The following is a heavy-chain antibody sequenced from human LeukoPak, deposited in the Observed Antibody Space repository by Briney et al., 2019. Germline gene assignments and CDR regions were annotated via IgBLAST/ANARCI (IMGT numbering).Heavy chain of an antibody. D-gene: IGHD3-10*01. V-gene: IGHV3-30*02. J-gene: IGHJ6*03. CDR3: AKDIWFGELMNYMDV. CDR2: IRYDGSNK. CDR1: GFTFSSYG. Sequence: PGGSLRLSCAASGFTFSSYGMHWVRQAPGKGLEWVAFIRYDGSNKYYADSVKGRFTISRDDSKNTLYLQMNSLRAEDTAVYYCAKDIWFGELMNYMDVWGKGTTVTISS.